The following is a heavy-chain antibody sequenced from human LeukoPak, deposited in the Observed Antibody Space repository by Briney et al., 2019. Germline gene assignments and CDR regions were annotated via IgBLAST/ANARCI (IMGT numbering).Heavy chain of an antibody. CDR2: INPNSGGT. V-gene: IGHV1-2*02. CDR3: ARVFSVGSGFDY. J-gene: IGHJ4*02. Sequence: ASVNVSCKASGYSFTGHYIHWVRQAPGQGLEWMGWINPNSGGTNYAQKFQGRVTTTSDTSISTAYMELSSLRFDDTAVYYCARVFSVGSGFDYWGQGTLVTVSS. CDR1: GYSFTGHY. D-gene: IGHD1-26*01.